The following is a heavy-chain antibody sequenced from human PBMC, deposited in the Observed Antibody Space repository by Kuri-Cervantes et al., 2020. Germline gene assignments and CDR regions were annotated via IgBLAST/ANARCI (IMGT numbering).Heavy chain of an antibody. J-gene: IGHJ4*02. CDR3: ASSLVPLTGLGRSVFITNYFDY. CDR1: GGTFSRYT. Sequence: SVKVSCKISGGTFSRYTMNWVRRQAPGQGLEWMGWIIPIFGTANYAQKFQGRVTITTDESTITAYMELSSLRSEDTAVYYCASSLVPLTGLGRSVFITNYFDYWGQGTLVTVSS. V-gene: IGHV1-69*05. CDR2: IIPIFGTA. D-gene: IGHD3-22*01.